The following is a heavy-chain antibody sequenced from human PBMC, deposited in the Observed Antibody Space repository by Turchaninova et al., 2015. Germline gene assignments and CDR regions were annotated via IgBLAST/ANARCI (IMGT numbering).Heavy chain of an antibody. CDR2: INHSGST. J-gene: IGHJ4*02. CDR3: ARGGAAAGMTPHFDY. Sequence: QVQLQQWGAGLLKPSETLSLTCAVDGGSFSGYYWNWIRQPPGKGLEWIGKINHSGSTNYNPSLKSRVTISVDTSKNQFSLKLSSVTAADTAVYYCARGGAAAGMTPHFDYWGQGTLVTVSS. V-gene: IGHV4-34*01. CDR1: GGSFSGYY. D-gene: IGHD6-13*01.